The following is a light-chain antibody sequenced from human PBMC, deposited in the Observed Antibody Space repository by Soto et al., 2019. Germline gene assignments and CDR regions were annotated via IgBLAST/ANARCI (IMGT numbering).Light chain of an antibody. CDR1: QSISSW. CDR2: KAS. J-gene: IGKJ1*01. CDR3: QQYRNYFWT. Sequence: DIQMTRSPSTLSASAGDRVTITCRASQSISSWLAWYQQKPGKAPKLLIYKASSLQSGVPSRFSGSGSGTEFTLTISSLQPDDFATYYCQQYRNYFWTFGQGTKVDIK. V-gene: IGKV1-5*03.